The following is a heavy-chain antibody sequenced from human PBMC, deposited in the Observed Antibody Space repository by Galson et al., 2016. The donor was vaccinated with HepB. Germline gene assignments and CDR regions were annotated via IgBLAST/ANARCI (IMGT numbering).Heavy chain of an antibody. CDR2: ITSTSGHK. CDR1: GVTFGTYT. D-gene: IGHD2-15*01. J-gene: IGHJ4*02. CDR3: ARGVCSGGSCSSGTWDY. V-gene: IGHV3-21*01. Sequence: SLRLSCAVSGVTFGTYTMNWVRQAPGKGLEWVSSITSTSGHKYYADSVKGRFTITRDNAENSLYLQMNTLRDNDTAVYYSARGVCSGGSCSSGTWDYWGQGTLVIVSS.